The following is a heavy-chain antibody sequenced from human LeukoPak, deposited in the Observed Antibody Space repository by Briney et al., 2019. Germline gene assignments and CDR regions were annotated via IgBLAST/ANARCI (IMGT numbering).Heavy chain of an antibody. Sequence: GASVKVSCKASGGSFSDYSISWVRQAPGQGLEWMGRIIAILNTAHYAQKFQGRFTITAAKSTTTVYMELSSLRSDDTAVYYCVRSGYDYDWFDPWGQGTLVTVSS. CDR1: GGSFSDYS. CDR2: IIAILNTA. CDR3: VRSGYDYDWFDP. D-gene: IGHD5-12*01. J-gene: IGHJ5*02. V-gene: IGHV1-69*08.